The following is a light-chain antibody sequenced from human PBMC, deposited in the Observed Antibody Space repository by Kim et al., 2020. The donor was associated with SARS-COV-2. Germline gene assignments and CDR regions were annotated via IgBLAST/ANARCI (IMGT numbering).Light chain of an antibody. CDR3: QQYYANPRT. J-gene: IGKJ2*01. V-gene: IGKV4-1*01. Sequence: DIVMTQSPDSLAVSLGERATINCKSSQSVFYSSNKRNYFAWYQQKPGQPPQLLISWASTRESGVPDRFTASGSGTDFTLTINYVQAEDVAVYYCQQYYANPRTFGQGTKLEI. CDR2: WAS. CDR1: QSVFYSSNKRNY.